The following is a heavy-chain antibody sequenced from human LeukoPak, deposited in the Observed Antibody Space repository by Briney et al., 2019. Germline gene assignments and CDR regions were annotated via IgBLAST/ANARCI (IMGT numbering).Heavy chain of an antibody. D-gene: IGHD6-13*01. CDR2: IKKDGTEK. Sequence: GGSLRLSCAASGFTFSSYWMSWVRQAPGKGLEWVANIKKDGTEKKYVDSVKGRFTISRDNAKNSLYLQMNSLRAEDTALYYCARGPLYSSSVYYFDYWGQGTLVTVSS. V-gene: IGHV3-7*01. CDR3: ARGPLYSSSVYYFDY. CDR1: GFTFSSYW. J-gene: IGHJ4*02.